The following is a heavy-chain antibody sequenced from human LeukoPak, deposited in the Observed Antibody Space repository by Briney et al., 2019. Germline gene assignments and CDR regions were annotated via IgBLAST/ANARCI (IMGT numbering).Heavy chain of an antibody. CDR1: GYTFTDYY. Sequence: ATVKISCKVSGYTFTDYYMHWVQQAPGKGHEWVGLGDPEDGETIYAEKFQSRVTISADTSTDTAYMEPSSLRSEDTAVYYCATGRTEVDVWGKGTTVTVSS. CDR3: ATGRTEVDV. CDR2: GDPEDGET. J-gene: IGHJ6*04. V-gene: IGHV1-69-2*01.